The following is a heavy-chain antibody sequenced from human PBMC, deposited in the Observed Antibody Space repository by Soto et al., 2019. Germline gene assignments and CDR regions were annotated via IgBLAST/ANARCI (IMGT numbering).Heavy chain of an antibody. V-gene: IGHV3-21*01. J-gene: IGHJ3*02. Sequence: EVQLVDSGGGLVKPGGSLRLSCAASGFTFSRYALNWVRQAPGKGLEWVSSISSSSSYIFYADSVQGRVTISRDNAKKSLFLKMNSLRAEDTAVYYCARGYRGVPSQYEVNDAFDIWGQGTMVTVSS. CDR3: ARGYRGVPSQYEVNDAFDI. D-gene: IGHD3-10*01. CDR1: GFTFSRYA. CDR2: ISSSSSYI.